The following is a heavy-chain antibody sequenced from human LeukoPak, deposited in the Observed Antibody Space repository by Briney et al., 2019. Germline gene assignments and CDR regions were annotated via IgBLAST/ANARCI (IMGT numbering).Heavy chain of an antibody. CDR1: GGTFSSYA. V-gene: IGHV1-69*01. Sequence: ASVKVSCKASGGTFSSYAISWVRQAPGQRLEWMGGIIPIFGTANYAQKFQGRVTITADESTSTAYMELSSLRSEDTAVYYCARAHDYGGNSPFDYWGQGTLVTVSS. CDR2: IIPIFGTA. D-gene: IGHD4-23*01. CDR3: ARAHDYGGNSPFDY. J-gene: IGHJ4*02.